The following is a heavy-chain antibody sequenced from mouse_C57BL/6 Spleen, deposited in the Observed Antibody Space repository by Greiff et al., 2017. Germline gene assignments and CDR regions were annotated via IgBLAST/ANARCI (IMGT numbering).Heavy chain of an antibody. CDR1: GYTFTSYW. CDR2: IDPSDSYT. V-gene: IGHV1-69*01. Sequence: QVQLKQPGAELVMPGASVKLSCKASGYTFTSYWMHWVKQRPGQGLEWIGEIDPSDSYTNYNQKFKGKSTLTVDKSSSTAYMQLSSLTSEDSAVYYCARTDVWGTGTTVTVSS. CDR3: ARTDV. J-gene: IGHJ1*03.